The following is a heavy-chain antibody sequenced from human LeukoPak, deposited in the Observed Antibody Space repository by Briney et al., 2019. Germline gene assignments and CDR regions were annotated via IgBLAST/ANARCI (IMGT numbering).Heavy chain of an antibody. CDR3: ARESAPAAIFEGYYYYMDV. D-gene: IGHD2-2*01. J-gene: IGHJ6*03. CDR1: GFTFSSYW. V-gene: IGHV3-7*01. CDR2: IKQDGSEK. Sequence: GGSLRLSCAASGFTFSSYWMSWVRQAPGKGVEWVANIKQDGSEKYYVDSVKGRFTISRDNAKNSLYLQMNSLRAEDTAVYYCARESAPAAIFEGYYYYMDVWGKGTTVTVSS.